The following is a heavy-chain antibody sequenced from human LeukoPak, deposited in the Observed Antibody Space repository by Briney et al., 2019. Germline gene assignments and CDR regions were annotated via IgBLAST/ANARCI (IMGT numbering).Heavy chain of an antibody. CDR2: IYHSGST. CDR3: ASIVGATGENYFDY. J-gene: IGHJ4*02. D-gene: IGHD1-26*01. CDR1: GASISSYY. V-gene: IGHV4-59*12. Sequence: SETLSLTCTVSGASISSYYWSWIRQPPVKGLEWIGEIYHSGSTNYNPSLKSRVTISVDKSKNQFSLKLSSVTAADTAVYYCASIVGATGENYFDYWGQGTLVTVSS.